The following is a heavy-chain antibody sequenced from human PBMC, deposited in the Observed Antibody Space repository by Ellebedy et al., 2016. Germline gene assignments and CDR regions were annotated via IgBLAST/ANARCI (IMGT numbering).Heavy chain of an antibody. CDR3: AKWFTD. CDR1: GFTFRNYA. V-gene: IGHV3-23*01. CDR2: ISGNGGNT. Sequence: GESLKISXAASGFTFRNYAMSWVRQAPGKGLEWVSAISGNGGNTYHADSVKGRFTISRDNSKNTVYLQLNNLRGEDTAIYYCAKWFTDWGQGTLVTVSS. D-gene: IGHD3-10*01. J-gene: IGHJ4*02.